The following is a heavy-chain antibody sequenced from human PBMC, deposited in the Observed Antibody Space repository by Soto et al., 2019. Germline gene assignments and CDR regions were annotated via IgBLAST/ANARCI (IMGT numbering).Heavy chain of an antibody. D-gene: IGHD2-15*01. CDR3: ARHKSGSDWLDP. CDR2: MFYSGAT. CDR1: GGSISDISYC. V-gene: IGHV4-39*01. J-gene: IGHJ5*02. Sequence: TLSLTCTVSGGSISDISYCWGWIRQPPGKGLQWIGCMFYSGATYYNPSLKNRVTLSVDTSNNEFSLKLVSVTAPDTAVYYCARHKSGSDWLDPWGQGTMVTVSS.